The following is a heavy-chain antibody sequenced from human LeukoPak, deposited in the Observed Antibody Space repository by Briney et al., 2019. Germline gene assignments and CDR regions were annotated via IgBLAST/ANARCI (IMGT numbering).Heavy chain of an antibody. V-gene: IGHV1-2*02. CDR3: AREYSYGFYDY. D-gene: IGHD5-18*01. CDR1: GYTFTGYY. CDR2: INPNSGST. J-gene: IGHJ4*02. Sequence: GASVKVSCNASGYTFTGYYMPWVRQAPGQGLEWVGWINPNSGSTNYAQKFQGRVTMTRDTSISTAYMELSRLRSDDTAVYYCAREYSYGFYDYWGQGTLVTVSS.